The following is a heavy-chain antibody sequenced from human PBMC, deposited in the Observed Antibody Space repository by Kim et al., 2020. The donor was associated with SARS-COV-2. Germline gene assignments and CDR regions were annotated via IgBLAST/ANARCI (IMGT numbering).Heavy chain of an antibody. CDR1: GYSFSSYA. V-gene: IGHV1-3*01. Sequence: ASVKVSCKASGYSFSSYAMHWVRQAPGQRPEWMGWLNADNGDTKYSQKFQGRVAITRDTSASTVYMELSSLRSEDTAVYSCARGIHSSSWYLDYWGQGTLVTVS. J-gene: IGHJ4*02. D-gene: IGHD6-13*01. CDR3: ARGIHSSSWYLDY. CDR2: LNADNGDT.